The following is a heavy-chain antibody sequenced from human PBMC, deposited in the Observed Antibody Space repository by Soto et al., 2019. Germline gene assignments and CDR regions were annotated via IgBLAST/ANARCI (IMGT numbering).Heavy chain of an antibody. V-gene: IGHV1-18*04. J-gene: IGHJ4*02. CDR3: ARPYASSQSPRFDY. CDR1: GYTFTVYY. D-gene: IGHD2-8*01. CDR2: ISPYKGKT. Sequence: ASVKVSCKASGYTFTVYYMHWVRQAPGQGLEWMGWISPYKGKTNYAQNLQGRVSMTTDTSTTTPYMKLRSLRSDDTAVYYCARPYASSQSPRFDYWGQGTLVTVSS.